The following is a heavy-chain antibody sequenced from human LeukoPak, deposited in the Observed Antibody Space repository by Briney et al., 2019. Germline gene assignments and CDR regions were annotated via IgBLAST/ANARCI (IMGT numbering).Heavy chain of an antibody. V-gene: IGHV4-39*07. CDR1: GGSISSSSYY. CDR3: TRAASSGPLFTYHMDV. J-gene: IGHJ6*03. CDR2: IYYNGNS. D-gene: IGHD3-22*01. Sequence: SETLSLTCTVSGGSISSSSYYWGWIRQPPGKGLEWIGTIYYNGNSHYNPSLRSRATISVDTSKNQFSLKLSSVTAADTAVYYCTRAASSGPLFTYHMDVWGKGTTVTVSS.